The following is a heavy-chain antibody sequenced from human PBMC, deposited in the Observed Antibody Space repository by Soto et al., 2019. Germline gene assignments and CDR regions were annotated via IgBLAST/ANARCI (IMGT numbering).Heavy chain of an antibody. V-gene: IGHV1-69*08. Sequence: QLQLVQSGAAVKKPGSSVKVSYKASGGTLNTYTISWVRQAPGQGLEWMGSILPFLGSTNYANKFQGRVTITADQSTSTMELSSLRSEDKAVYFCARDVTAMEALYYYDTWGQGSLVTVSS. CDR1: GGTLNTYT. CDR3: ARDVTAMEALYYYDT. CDR2: ILPFLGST. D-gene: IGHD5-18*01. J-gene: IGHJ4*02.